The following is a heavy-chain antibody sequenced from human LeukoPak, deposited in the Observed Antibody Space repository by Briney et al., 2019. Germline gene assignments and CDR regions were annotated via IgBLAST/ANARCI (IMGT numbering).Heavy chain of an antibody. CDR2: IYTSGST. V-gene: IGHV4-39*07. D-gene: IGHD6-6*01. Sequence: SETLSLTCTVSGGSISSNSYYWGWIRQPPGKGLEWIGRIYTSGSTNYNPSLKSRVTMSVDTSKNQFSLKLSSVTAADTAVYYCARGSRGIAARPGLLDYWGQGTLVTVSS. J-gene: IGHJ4*02. CDR1: GGSISSNSYY. CDR3: ARGSRGIAARPGLLDY.